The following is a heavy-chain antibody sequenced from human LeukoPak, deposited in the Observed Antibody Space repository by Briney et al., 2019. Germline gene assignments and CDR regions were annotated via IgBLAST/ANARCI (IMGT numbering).Heavy chain of an antibody. Sequence: GGSLRLSCAASGFTFSSYSMNWVRQAPGKGLEWVSYISSISNTIYYADSVKGRFAISRDNAKNSQYLQMNSLRAEDTAVYFCVRDSGEIPNTYYYDSSGYLHYWGPGTLVTVSS. D-gene: IGHD3-22*01. CDR1: GFTFSSYS. CDR3: VRDSGEIPNTYYYDSSGYLHY. V-gene: IGHV3-48*01. CDR2: ISSISNTI. J-gene: IGHJ4*02.